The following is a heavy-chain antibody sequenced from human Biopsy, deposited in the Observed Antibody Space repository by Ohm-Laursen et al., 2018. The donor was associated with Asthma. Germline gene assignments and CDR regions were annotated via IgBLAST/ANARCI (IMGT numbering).Heavy chain of an antibody. CDR1: GFSFSNFA. Sequence: SLRLSCAATGFSFSNFAIHWVRQAPGKGLEWVGVISKDASTQDYADSVKGRFTMARDNSKSTLDLQMNSLREEDTAVYYCVRDGTDDAFDIWGQGTVVSVSS. CDR2: ISKDASTQ. J-gene: IGHJ3*02. V-gene: IGHV3-30*01. D-gene: IGHD1-1*01. CDR3: VRDGTDDAFDI.